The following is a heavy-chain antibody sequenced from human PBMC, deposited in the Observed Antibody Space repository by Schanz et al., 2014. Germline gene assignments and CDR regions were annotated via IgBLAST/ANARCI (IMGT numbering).Heavy chain of an antibody. CDR2: ISGSGAST. J-gene: IGHJ5*01. CDR3: AKTPREYCNYDNCPNWFDS. CDR1: GFTFSSYA. V-gene: IGHV3-23*01. Sequence: EVQLLESGGGLVQPGGSLRLSCAASGFTFSSYAINWVRQAPGKGLEWVSGISGSGASTYYADSVTGRFTISRDNSKNTLYLQMNSLRAEDTAVYYCAKTPREYCNYDNCPNWFDSLGQGTLVTVSS. D-gene: IGHD2-15*01.